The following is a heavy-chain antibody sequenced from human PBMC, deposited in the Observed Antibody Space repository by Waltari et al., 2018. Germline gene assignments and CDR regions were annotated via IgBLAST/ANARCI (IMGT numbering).Heavy chain of an antibody. V-gene: IGHV3-23*01. Sequence: AASGFSFSHYPMAWVRQAPGKGLEWVSTMTADGRSRNYADSVKGRFTISRDNSQNTLDLQMNTLRAEDTAVYFCAKADFGDPFWYFDLWGRGTLVT. CDR1: GFSFSHYP. CDR2: MTADGRSR. D-gene: IGHD4-17*01. J-gene: IGHJ2*01. CDR3: AKADFGDPFWYFDL.